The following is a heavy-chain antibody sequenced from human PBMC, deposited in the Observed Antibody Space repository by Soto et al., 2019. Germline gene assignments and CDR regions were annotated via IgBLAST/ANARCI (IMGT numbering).Heavy chain of an antibody. V-gene: IGHV3-23*04. D-gene: IGHD6-13*01. CDR1: GFTFSSYA. CDR3: AKDKWTRKRVAAAGTETSVFDY. J-gene: IGHJ4*02. CDR2: MSGSGGST. Sequence: EVQLVESGGGLVQPGGSLRLSCAASGFTFSSYAMSWVRQAPGKGLEWVSAMSGSGGSTYYADSVKGRFTISRDNSKDTLYLQMNSRRAEDTAVYYCAKDKWTRKRVAAAGTETSVFDYWGQGTLVTVSS.